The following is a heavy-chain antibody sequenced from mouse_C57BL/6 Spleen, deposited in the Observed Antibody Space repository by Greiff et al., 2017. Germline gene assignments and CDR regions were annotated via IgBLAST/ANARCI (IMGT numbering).Heavy chain of an antibody. CDR3: ARRRDYGSIFDY. J-gene: IGHJ2*01. D-gene: IGHD1-1*01. V-gene: IGHV1-81*01. CDR2: IYPRSGNT. CDR1: GYTFTSYG. Sequence: QVHVKQSGAELARPGASVKLSCKASGYTFTSYGISWVKQRTGQGLEWIGEIYPRSGNTYYNEKFKGKATLTADKSSSTAYMELRSLTSEDSAVYFCARRRDYGSIFDYWGQGTTLTVSS.